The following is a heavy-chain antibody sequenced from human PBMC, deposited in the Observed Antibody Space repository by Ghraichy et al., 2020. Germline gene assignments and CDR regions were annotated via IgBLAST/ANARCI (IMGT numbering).Heavy chain of an antibody. D-gene: IGHD6-13*01. CDR2: IYPGDSDT. CDR3: ARFVGSYSSSWNYYYYYGMDV. J-gene: IGHJ6*02. Sequence: GESLNISCKGSGYSFTSYWIGWVRQMPGKGLEWMGIIYPGDSDTRYSPSFQGQVTISADKSISTAYLQWSSLKASGTAMYYCARFVGSYSSSWNYYYYYGMDVWDQGTTVTVSS. CDR1: GYSFTSYW. V-gene: IGHV5-51*01.